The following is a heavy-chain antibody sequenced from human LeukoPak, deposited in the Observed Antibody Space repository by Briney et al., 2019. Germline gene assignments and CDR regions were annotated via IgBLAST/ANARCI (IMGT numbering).Heavy chain of an antibody. J-gene: IGHJ5*02. V-gene: IGHV4-39*01. CDR3: ARSGYSYGNRFNWFDP. D-gene: IGHD5-18*01. CDR2: IYYSGST. Sequence: SETLSLTCTVSGGSISSSSYYWGWIRQPPGKGLEWMGSIYYSGSTYYNPSLKSRVTISVDTSKNQFSLKLSSVTAADTAVYYCARSGYSYGNRFNWFDPWGQGTLVTVSS. CDR1: GGSISSSSYY.